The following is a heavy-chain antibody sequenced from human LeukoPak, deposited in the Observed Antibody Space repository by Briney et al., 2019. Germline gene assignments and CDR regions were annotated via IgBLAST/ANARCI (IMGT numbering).Heavy chain of an antibody. Sequence: GGSLRLSCAASGFTFDDYAMHWVRQAPGKGLEWVSGIRDIGISSNYADSVKGRFTISRDNSKNTVNLQMNSLRVEDTAVYYCVKKRWTYHDACDVWGQGTMVTVSS. V-gene: IGHV3-23*01. D-gene: IGHD5-24*01. CDR2: IRDIGISS. J-gene: IGHJ3*01. CDR1: GFTFDDYA. CDR3: VKKRWTYHDACDV.